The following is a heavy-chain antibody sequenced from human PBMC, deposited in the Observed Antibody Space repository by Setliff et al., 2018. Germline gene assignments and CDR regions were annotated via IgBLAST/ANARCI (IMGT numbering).Heavy chain of an antibody. J-gene: IGHJ4*02. Sequence: PSETLSLTCTGTGGSFDSGTHYWSWIRQPAGKVPEWIGLIQGTGNTNYNPSLQSRATISIDTSKNQISLKITSVTAADTALYSCAGTPARGTTWLSPFDYWGQGIQVTVSS. CDR1: GGSFDSGTHY. D-gene: IGHD3-9*01. CDR3: AGTPARGTTWLSPFDY. CDR2: IQGTGNT. V-gene: IGHV4-61*02.